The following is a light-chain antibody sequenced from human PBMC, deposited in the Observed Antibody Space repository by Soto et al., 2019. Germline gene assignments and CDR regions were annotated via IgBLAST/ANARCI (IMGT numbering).Light chain of an antibody. CDR2: EVS. Sequence: QSALTQPASVSGSPGQSITISCTGTSSDVGGYNYVSWYQQHPGKAPKLMIYEVSNRPSGVSNRFSGSKSGNTAYLTISGLQAEDETDYYCSSYTRSSTLVFGPGTKLTVL. CDR1: SSDVGGYNY. V-gene: IGLV2-14*01. CDR3: SSYTRSSTLV. J-gene: IGLJ1*01.